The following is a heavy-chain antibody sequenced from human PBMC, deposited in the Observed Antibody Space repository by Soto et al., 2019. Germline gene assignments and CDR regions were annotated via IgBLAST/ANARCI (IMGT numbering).Heavy chain of an antibody. CDR2: IYYSGST. CDR3: VIQMLIGGMDV. D-gene: IGHD3-10*02. Sequence: SETLSLTCTVSGASISSYYWSWIRQPPGKGLEWIGYIYYSGSTNYNPSLKSRVTISVDTSKNQFSLRLSSVTAADTAVYHCVIQMLIGGMDVWCQGTSLT. V-gene: IGHV4-59*08. J-gene: IGHJ6*02. CDR1: GASISSYY.